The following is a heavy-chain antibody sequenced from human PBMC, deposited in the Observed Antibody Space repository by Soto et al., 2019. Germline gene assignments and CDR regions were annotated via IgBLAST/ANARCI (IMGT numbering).Heavy chain of an antibody. CDR1: GFTFSSYA. CDR3: ARQAVAGKCFDY. Sequence: EVQLLESGGGLVQPGGSLRLSCAASGFTFSSYAMSWVRQAPGKGLEWVSAISGSGGSTYYTDSVKGRFTISRDNSKNTLYLQMNSLRAEDTAVYYCARQAVAGKCFDYWGQGTLVTVSS. CDR2: ISGSGGST. J-gene: IGHJ4*02. V-gene: IGHV3-23*01. D-gene: IGHD6-19*01.